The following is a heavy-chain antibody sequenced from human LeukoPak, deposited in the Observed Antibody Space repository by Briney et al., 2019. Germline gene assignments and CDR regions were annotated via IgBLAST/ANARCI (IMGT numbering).Heavy chain of an antibody. CDR1: GGSISSSSYY. Sequence: SETLSLTCTVSGGSISSSSYYWGWIRQPPGKGLEWIGSIYYRGSTYYNPSLKSRVTISVDTSKNQFSLKLSSVTAADTAVYYCARHVRATVTTGVDYWGQGTLVTVSS. CDR2: IYYRGST. V-gene: IGHV4-39*01. CDR3: ARHVRATVTTGVDY. J-gene: IGHJ4*02. D-gene: IGHD4-11*01.